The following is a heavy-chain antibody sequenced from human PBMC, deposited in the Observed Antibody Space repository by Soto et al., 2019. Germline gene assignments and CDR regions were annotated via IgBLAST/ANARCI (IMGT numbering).Heavy chain of an antibody. CDR3: ARDTTWIQLWFGRYNWFDP. CDR2: ISAYNGNT. V-gene: IGHV1-18*01. J-gene: IGHJ5*02. CDR1: GYTFTSYG. D-gene: IGHD5-18*01. Sequence: GASVKVSCKASGYTFTSYGISWVRQAPGQGLDWMGWISAYNGNTNYAQKLQGRVTMTTDTSTSTAYMELRSMRSDDTAVYYCARDTTWIQLWFGRYNWFDPWGQGTLVTVSS.